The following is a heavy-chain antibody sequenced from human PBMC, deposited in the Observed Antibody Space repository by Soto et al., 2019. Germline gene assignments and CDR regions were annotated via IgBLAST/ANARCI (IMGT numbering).Heavy chain of an antibody. D-gene: IGHD4-4*01. CDR3: ARSNSLDE. J-gene: IGHJ4*02. Sequence: SETLSLTCTVSGASIKNYFWSWFRQPAGKGLEWIGRIYTSGSTNYSPSLKSRVTMSVDTSKNQFSLKLSSVTAADTAVYYCARSNSLDEWGQGTLVTASS. V-gene: IGHV4-4*07. CDR2: IYTSGST. CDR1: GASIKNYF.